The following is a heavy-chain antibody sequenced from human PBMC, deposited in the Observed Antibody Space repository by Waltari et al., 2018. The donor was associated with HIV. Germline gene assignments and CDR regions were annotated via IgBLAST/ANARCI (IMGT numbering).Heavy chain of an antibody. CDR3: AGQYYDFWSAPEDY. Sequence: QVQLQESGPGLVKPSQTLSLTCTVSGGSISSGSYYWSWIRQPAGKGLVWIGRIYTSGSTNYNPSLRSRVTMSVDTSKNQFSLKLSSVTAADTAVYYCAGQYYDFWSAPEDYWGQGTLVTVSS. CDR1: GGSISSGSYY. CDR2: IYTSGST. D-gene: IGHD3-3*01. J-gene: IGHJ4*02. V-gene: IGHV4-61*02.